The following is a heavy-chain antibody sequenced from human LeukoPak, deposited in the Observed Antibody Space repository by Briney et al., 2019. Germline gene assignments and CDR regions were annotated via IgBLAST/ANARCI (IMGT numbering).Heavy chain of an antibody. CDR2: IYRGRT. V-gene: IGHV4-30-2*01. Sequence: SQTLSLTCAVSDDSISYESYYWNWIRQAPGKGPEWIGNIYRGRTRLNPSLTSRVAISVDMSKSQVSLSLTPVTAADTAIYYCAGEGEYGDSYSWGQGAFVIVSA. CDR3: AGEGEYGDSYS. CDR1: DDSISYESYY. J-gene: IGHJ5*02. D-gene: IGHD2-21*01.